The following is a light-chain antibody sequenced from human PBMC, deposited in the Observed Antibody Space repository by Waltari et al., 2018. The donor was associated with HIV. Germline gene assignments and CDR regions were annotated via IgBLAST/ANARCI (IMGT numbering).Light chain of an antibody. J-gene: IGKJ1*01. CDR1: QSVSSY. Sequence: EIVLTQSPATLSLSPGERATLSCRASQSVSSYLAWFQQKPGQAPRLLIYDASNGATGIPARFSGSGSGTDFTLTISSLEPEDFAVYYCHQRSNWPPEWTFGQGTKVEIK. CDR3: HQRSNWPPEWT. V-gene: IGKV3-11*01. CDR2: DAS.